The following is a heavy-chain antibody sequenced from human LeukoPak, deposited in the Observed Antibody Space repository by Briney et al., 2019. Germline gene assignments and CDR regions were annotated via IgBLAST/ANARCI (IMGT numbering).Heavy chain of an antibody. CDR1: GYTFTSYD. Sequence: ASVKVSCKASGYTFTSYDINWVRQATGQGLEWMGWMNPNSGNTGYAQKFQGRVTMTRNTPISTAYMELSSLRSEDTAVYYCARTYYDFWSGSYYYYMDVWGKGTTVTVSS. J-gene: IGHJ6*03. D-gene: IGHD3-3*01. CDR2: MNPNSGNT. V-gene: IGHV1-8*01. CDR3: ARTYYDFWSGSYYYYMDV.